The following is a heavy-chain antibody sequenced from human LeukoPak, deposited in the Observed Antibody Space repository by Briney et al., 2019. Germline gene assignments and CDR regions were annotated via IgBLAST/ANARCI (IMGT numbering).Heavy chain of an antibody. V-gene: IGHV4-61*02. CDR1: GGSISSSNYY. J-gene: IGHJ4*02. CDR2: IYTSEST. Sequence: SETLSLTCSVSGGSISSSNYYWSWIRQPAGKGLEWIGRIYTSESTNYNPSLKSRVTISVDTSRNQFSLKLSSVTAADTAVYYCARISYCSSTSCSIGLDYWGQGTLVTVSS. D-gene: IGHD2-2*01. CDR3: ARISYCSSTSCSIGLDY.